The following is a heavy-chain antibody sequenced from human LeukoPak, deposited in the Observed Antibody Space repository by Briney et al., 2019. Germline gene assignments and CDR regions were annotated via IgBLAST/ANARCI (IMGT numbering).Heavy chain of an antibody. Sequence: GGSLRLSCAASGFTFSKYWMRWGRQAPGKGLKWVANIKEDGSEKYYVGSVKGRFTISRDNARNSLYLQMNSLRAEDTAVYYCASGRQLGYWGQGTLVTVSS. V-gene: IGHV3-7*01. J-gene: IGHJ4*02. CDR3: ASGRQLGY. D-gene: IGHD6-13*01. CDR1: GFTFSKYW. CDR2: IKEDGSEK.